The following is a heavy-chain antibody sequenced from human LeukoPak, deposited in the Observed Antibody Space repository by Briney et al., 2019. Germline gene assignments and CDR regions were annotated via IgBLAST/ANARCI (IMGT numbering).Heavy chain of an antibody. CDR2: ISSSGSTI. D-gene: IGHD1-14*01. CDR3: VAGGWHYFDY. Sequence: GGPLRLSCAASGLPFSNFEMNWVRQAPGKGLEWISYISSSGSTIYYADSMKGRFTISRDNAKNSLFLQADSLRVEDTAVYYCVAGGWHYFDYWGQGTLVTVSS. V-gene: IGHV3-48*03. CDR1: GLPFSNFE. J-gene: IGHJ4*02.